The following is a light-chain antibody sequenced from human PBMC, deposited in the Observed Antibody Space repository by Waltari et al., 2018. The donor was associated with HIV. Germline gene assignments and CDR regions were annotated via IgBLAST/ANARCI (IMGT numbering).Light chain of an antibody. V-gene: IGLV2-14*03. J-gene: IGLJ2*01. Sequence: QSALTQPASVSGSPGQSITISCSGTSSDVGAYNSVSWYQQHPGKAPKLIIYDVNKRPSGGSIRCSGSKFGNTASLFISGLQAEDEAEYFCSSYTGSSTIFGAGTTLTVL. CDR2: DVN. CDR3: SSYTGSSTI. CDR1: SSDVGAYNS.